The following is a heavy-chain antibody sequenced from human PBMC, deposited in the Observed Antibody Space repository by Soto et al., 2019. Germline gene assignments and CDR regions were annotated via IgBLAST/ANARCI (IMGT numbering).Heavy chain of an antibody. CDR3: ATGALKYIYYFDY. J-gene: IGHJ4*02. Sequence: VKVSCKVSGYTLTELSMHWVRQAPGKGLEWMGGFDPEDGETIYAQKFQGRVTMTEDTSADTAYMELSSLRSEDTAVYYCATGALKYIYYFDYWGQGTLVTVSS. D-gene: IGHD3-9*01. CDR1: GYTLTELS. V-gene: IGHV1-24*01. CDR2: FDPEDGET.